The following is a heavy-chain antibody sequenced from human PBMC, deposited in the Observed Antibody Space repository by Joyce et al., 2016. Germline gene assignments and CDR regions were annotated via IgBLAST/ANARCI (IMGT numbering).Heavy chain of an antibody. Sequence: EVRLVESGGGLVQPGGSLRLSCEGSGITFSGNWMNWIREVPGKGLEWLAIIKQDGSEKLYVDSVEGRFTISRDNAKNSVFLQMNSLRDDDTALYYCAAGAGWQIDYWGQGTMVTVSS. CDR2: IKQDGSEK. V-gene: IGHV3-7*03. CDR1: GITFSGNW. D-gene: IGHD6-19*01. J-gene: IGHJ4*02. CDR3: AAGAGWQIDY.